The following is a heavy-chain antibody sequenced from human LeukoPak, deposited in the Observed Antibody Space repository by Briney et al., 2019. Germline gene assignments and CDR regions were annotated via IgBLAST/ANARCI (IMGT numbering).Heavy chain of an antibody. CDR2: IKSDGSST. CDR3: AREVYYGSGNWFDR. CDR1: GFTFSSYW. D-gene: IGHD3-10*01. V-gene: IGHV3-74*01. J-gene: IGHJ5*02. Sequence: GGSLRLSCSASGFTFSSYWMHWVRQVPGKGLVWVSRIKSDGSSTSYADSVKGRFTISRDNVKNMLYLHKNSLRVEDTAVYYCAREVYYGSGNWFDRWGQGTLVTVSS.